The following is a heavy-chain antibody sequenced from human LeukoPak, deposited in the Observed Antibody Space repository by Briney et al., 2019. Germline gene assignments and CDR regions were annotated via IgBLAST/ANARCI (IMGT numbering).Heavy chain of an antibody. Sequence: GSLRLSCAASGFTFSSYAMHWVRHAPGKGLEWVAVISYDGSNKYYADSVKGRFTISRDNSKNTLYLQMNSLRAEDTAVYYCARVYGSYYYYGMDVWGQVTTVTVSS. CDR1: GFTFSSYA. V-gene: IGHV3-30*04. CDR2: ISYDGSNK. CDR3: ARVYGSYYYYGMDV. J-gene: IGHJ6*02. D-gene: IGHD1-26*01.